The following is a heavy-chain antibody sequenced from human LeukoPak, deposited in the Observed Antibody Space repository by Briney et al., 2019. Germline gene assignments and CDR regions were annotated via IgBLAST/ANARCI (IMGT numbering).Heavy chain of an antibody. D-gene: IGHD2-2*03. CDR1: GGSISSSSYY. CDR2: IYYSGST. J-gene: IGHJ5*02. Sequence: SETLSLTCTVSGGSISSSSYYWGWIRQPPGKGLEWIGSIYYSGSTYYNPSLKSRVTISVDTSKNQSSLKLSSVTAADTAEYYCARDLDIVVVPAAIRWFDPWGQGTLVTVSS. V-gene: IGHV4-39*07. CDR3: ARDLDIVVVPAAIRWFDP.